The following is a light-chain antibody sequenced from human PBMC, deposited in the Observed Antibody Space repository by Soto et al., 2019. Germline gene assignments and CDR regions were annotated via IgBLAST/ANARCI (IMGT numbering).Light chain of an antibody. CDR1: RSVSSY. Sequence: EIVLTQSPATLSLSPGERATLSCMASRSVSSYLAWYQQKPGQAPRLLIYDASNRATGIPARFSGSGSGTDFTLTISSLEPEDFAVYYCQQRSNWPPITFGQGTRLEIK. CDR2: DAS. V-gene: IGKV3-11*01. J-gene: IGKJ5*01. CDR3: QQRSNWPPIT.